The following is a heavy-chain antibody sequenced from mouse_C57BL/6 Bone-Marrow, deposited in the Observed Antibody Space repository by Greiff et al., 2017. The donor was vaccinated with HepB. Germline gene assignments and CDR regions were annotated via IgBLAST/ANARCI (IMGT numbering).Heavy chain of an antibody. J-gene: IGHJ2*01. Sequence: EVHLVESGGGLVQSGRSLRLSCATSGFTFSDFYMEWVRQAPGKGLEWIAASRNKANDYTTEYSASVKGRFIVSRDTSQSILYLQMNALRAEDTAIYYCARDCWGLDYWGQGTTLTVSS. D-gene: IGHD4-1*01. V-gene: IGHV7-1*01. CDR2: SRNKANDYTT. CDR3: ARDCWGLDY. CDR1: GFTFSDFY.